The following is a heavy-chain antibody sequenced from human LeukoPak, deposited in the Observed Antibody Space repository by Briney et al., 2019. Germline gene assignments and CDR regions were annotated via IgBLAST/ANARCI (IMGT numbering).Heavy chain of an antibody. CDR1: GYTFTGYY. CDR2: INPNSGGT. V-gene: IGHV1-2*02. J-gene: IGHJ4*02. CDR3: ARDRLPYYYDSSGYLSY. D-gene: IGHD3-22*01. Sequence: ASVKVSCKASGYTFTGYYMHWVRQAPGQGLEWMGWINPNSGGTNYAQKFQGRVTMTRDTSISTAYMELSRLRSDDTAVYYCARDRLPYYYDSSGYLSYWGQGTLVTVSS.